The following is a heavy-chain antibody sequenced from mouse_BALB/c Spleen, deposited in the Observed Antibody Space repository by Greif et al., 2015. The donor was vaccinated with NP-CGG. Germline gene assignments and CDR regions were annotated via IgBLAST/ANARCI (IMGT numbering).Heavy chain of an antibody. Sequence: EVKLQESGGDLVKPGGSLKLSCAASGFTFSSYGMSWVRQTPDKRLEWVATISSGGSYTYYPDSVKGRFTISRDNAKNTLYLQMSSLKSEDTAMYYCARQNGPYYFDYWGQGTTLTVSS. CDR3: ARQNGPYYFDY. CDR2: ISSGGSYT. CDR1: GFTFSSYG. D-gene: IGHD1-2*01. V-gene: IGHV5-6*01. J-gene: IGHJ2*01.